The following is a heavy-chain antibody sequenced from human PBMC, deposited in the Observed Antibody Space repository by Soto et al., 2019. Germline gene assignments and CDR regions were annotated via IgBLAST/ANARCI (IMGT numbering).Heavy chain of an antibody. CDR1: GFTFTTYG. CDR3: AKDFKVSGSHYGTLNYYYGMDV. CDR2: ISYDGYLK. V-gene: IGHV3-30*18. Sequence: GGPLRRSCAPSGFTFTTYGMQWGRQAPCKWVEGVGVISYDGYLKYYVDAVKGRFTVARDNSKNTLFLEMNSLRVEDTAVYFCAKDFKVSGSHYGTLNYYYGMDVWGQGTTVTVSS. D-gene: IGHD3-10*01. J-gene: IGHJ6*02.